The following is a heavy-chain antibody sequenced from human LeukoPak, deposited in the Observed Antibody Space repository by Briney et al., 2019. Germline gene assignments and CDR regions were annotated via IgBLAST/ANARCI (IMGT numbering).Heavy chain of an antibody. J-gene: IGHJ4*02. CDR3: ALSNEAFDSAGYFDY. V-gene: IGHV5-51*01. CDR1: GYTFTNYW. CDR2: IYPNNYDS. D-gene: IGHD3-22*01. Sequence: GASLKFSCKGSGYTFTNYWVGWVRQMPGKGLEWMGTIYPNNYDSRYNPSFRGQVTISVDRSITTAYLLWKSLKASDTAIYYCALSNEAFDSAGYFDYWGQGTLVTVSS.